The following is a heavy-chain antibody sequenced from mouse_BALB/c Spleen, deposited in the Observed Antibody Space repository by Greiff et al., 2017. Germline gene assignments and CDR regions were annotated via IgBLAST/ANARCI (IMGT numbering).Heavy chain of an antibody. D-gene: IGHD2-4*01. CDR2: INSNGGST. CDR1: GFTFSSYY. J-gene: IGHJ4*01. Sequence: DVKLVESGGGLVKLGGSLKLSCAASGFTFSSYYMSWVRQTPEKRLELVAAINSNGGSTYYPDTVKGRFTISRDNAKNTLYLQMSSLKSEDTALYYCARQFYYDYDWNAMDYWGQGTSVTVSS. V-gene: IGHV5-6-2*01. CDR3: ARQFYYDYDWNAMDY.